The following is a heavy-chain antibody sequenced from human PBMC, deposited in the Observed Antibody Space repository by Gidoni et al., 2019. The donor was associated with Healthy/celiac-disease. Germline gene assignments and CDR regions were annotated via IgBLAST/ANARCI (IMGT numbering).Heavy chain of an antibody. Sequence: EVQLLESVGGLVQPGGSLRLSCAASGFTFSSYAMSWVRQAPGKGLEWVSAISGSGGSTYYADSVKGRFTISRDNSKNTLYLQMNSLRAEDTAVYYCAKDPVTPIAVAGANWFDPWGQGTLVTVSS. D-gene: IGHD6-19*01. CDR2: ISGSGGST. V-gene: IGHV3-23*01. CDR1: GFTFSSYA. J-gene: IGHJ5*02. CDR3: AKDPVTPIAVAGANWFDP.